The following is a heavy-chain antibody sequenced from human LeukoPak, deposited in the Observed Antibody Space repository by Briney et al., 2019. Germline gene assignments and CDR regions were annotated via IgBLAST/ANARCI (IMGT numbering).Heavy chain of an antibody. Sequence: ASVKVSCKASGYTFASCGISWVRQASGQGLEWMGWISAYNGNTNYAQKLQGRVTMTTDTSTSTAYMELRSLRSDDTAVYYCARDLRDPYSWNDGLDYWGQGTLVTVSS. V-gene: IGHV1-18*01. CDR2: ISAYNGNT. D-gene: IGHD1-20*01. CDR1: GYTFASCG. CDR3: ARDLRDPYSWNDGLDY. J-gene: IGHJ4*02.